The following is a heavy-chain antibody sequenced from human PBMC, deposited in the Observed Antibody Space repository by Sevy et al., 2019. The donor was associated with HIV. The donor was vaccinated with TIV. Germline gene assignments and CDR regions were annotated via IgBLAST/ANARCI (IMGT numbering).Heavy chain of an antibody. CDR2: ISPHNGDT. V-gene: IGHV1-18*01. CDR1: GYTFTTYR. Sequence: ASVKVSCKASGYTFTTYRITWVRQAPGQGLEWMGWISPHNGDTNYAQNLQGRVTMTTDTSTGTAYMELRSLGSDDTAVYYCARELARVTTNWFDPWGQGTLVTVSS. CDR3: ARELARVTTNWFDP. D-gene: IGHD4-17*01. J-gene: IGHJ5*02.